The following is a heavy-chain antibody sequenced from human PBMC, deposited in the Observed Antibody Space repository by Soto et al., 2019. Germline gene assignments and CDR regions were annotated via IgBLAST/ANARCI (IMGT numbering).Heavy chain of an antibody. J-gene: IGHJ4*01. CDR2: IIPIFGTG. Sequence: ASVKVSCKASGGTFSNYAINWVRQAPGQGLEWMGGIIPIFGTGNYAQKFQGRVTITADESTSTAYLDLSGLRPEDTAVYYCARPVEMATISRSYLFYWG. D-gene: IGHD5-12*01. CDR3: ARPVEMATISRSYLFY. CDR1: GGTFSNYA. V-gene: IGHV1-69*13.